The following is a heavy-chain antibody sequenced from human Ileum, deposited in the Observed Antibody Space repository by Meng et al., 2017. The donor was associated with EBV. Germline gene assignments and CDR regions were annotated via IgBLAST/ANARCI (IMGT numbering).Heavy chain of an antibody. V-gene: IGHV1-69*01. CDR1: GGNFKTFV. D-gene: IGHD4-23*01. CDR2: VTPVFTST. J-gene: IGHJ4*02. Sequence: QVQLVQSGDDVKKPGSSVNISCRASGGNFKTFVFSWVRLAPGQGREWMGVVTPVFTSTLYAKHFKDRVTITADESTNTAFMELKNLQSDDTAIYYCATDVGTVADHWGPGTLVTVSS. CDR3: ATDVGTVADH.